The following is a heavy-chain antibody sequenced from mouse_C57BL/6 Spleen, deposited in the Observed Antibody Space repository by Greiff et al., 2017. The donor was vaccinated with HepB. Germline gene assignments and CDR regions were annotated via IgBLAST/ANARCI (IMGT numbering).Heavy chain of an antibody. J-gene: IGHJ2*01. CDR2: IRNKANGYTT. D-gene: IGHD2-1*01. CDR1: GFTFTDYY. CDR3: ARYRHGYGNYYFDY. Sequence: EVQLVESGGGLVQPGGSLSLSCAASGFTFTDYYMSWVRQPPGKALEWLGFIRNKANGYTTEYSASVKGRFTISRDNSQSILYLQMNALRAEDSATYYCARYRHGYGNYYFDYWGQGTTLTVSS. V-gene: IGHV7-3*01.